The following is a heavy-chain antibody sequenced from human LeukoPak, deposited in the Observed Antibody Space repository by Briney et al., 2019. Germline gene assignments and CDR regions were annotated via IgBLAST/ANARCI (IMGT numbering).Heavy chain of an antibody. CDR1: GFTSSDYY. Sequence: GGSLRLSCEASGFTSSDYYMSWIRQAPGKGLEWVSYISSSGSTIYYADSVKGRFTISRDNAKNSLYLQMNSLRAEDTAVYYCARDPRGYCSSTSCHPWFDPWGQGTLVTVSS. D-gene: IGHD2-2*01. CDR2: ISSSGSTI. J-gene: IGHJ5*02. V-gene: IGHV3-11*01. CDR3: ARDPRGYCSSTSCHPWFDP.